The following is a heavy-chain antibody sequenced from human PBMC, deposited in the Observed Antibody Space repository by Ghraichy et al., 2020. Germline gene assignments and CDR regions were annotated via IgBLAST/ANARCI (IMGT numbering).Heavy chain of an antibody. CDR3: ARDLLNERYGMDV. CDR2: IYSGGST. Sequence: GGSLRLSCAASGFTVSSNYMSWVRQAPGKGLEWVSVIYSGGSTYYADSVKGRFTISRDNSKNTLYLQMNSLRPEDTAVYYCARDLLNERYGMDVWGQGTTVTVSS. V-gene: IGHV3-66*01. D-gene: IGHD1-1*01. J-gene: IGHJ6*02. CDR1: GFTVSSNY.